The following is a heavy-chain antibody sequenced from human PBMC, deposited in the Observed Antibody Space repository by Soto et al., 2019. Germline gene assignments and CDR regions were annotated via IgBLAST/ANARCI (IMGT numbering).Heavy chain of an antibody. J-gene: IGHJ4*02. CDR1: GDSVSSNNVA. D-gene: IGHD5-18*01. Sequence: QVQLQQSGPGLVKPSQTLSLTCAISGDSVSSNNVAWNWVRQSPSRGLEWLGRTYYTSKWNYDYAVSVKSRISVAPHTSKNQFSLQVNFVTPEDTAVYYCASGKNSAFDYWGQGTLVTVSS. V-gene: IGHV6-1*01. CDR2: TYYTSKWNY. CDR3: ASGKNSAFDY.